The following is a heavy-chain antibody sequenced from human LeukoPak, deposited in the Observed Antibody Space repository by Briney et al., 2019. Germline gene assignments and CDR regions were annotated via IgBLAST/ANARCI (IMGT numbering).Heavy chain of an antibody. V-gene: IGHV1-18*01. CDR3: ARDRRARGLWFGEARGY. D-gene: IGHD3-10*01. Sequence: ASVKVSCTASGYTFTSYDINWVRQAPGQGLEWMGWISAYNGDTKYAEKVQDRVTMTTDTSTSTVYMELRSLTSDDTAVYYCARDRRARGLWFGEARGYWGQGTQVTVSS. CDR2: ISAYNGDT. CDR1: GYTFTSYD. J-gene: IGHJ4*02.